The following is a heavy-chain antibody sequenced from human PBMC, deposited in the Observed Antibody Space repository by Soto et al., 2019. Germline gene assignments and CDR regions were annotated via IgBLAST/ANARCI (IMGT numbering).Heavy chain of an antibody. Sequence: TGGSLRLSCAASGFTFSSYSMNWVRQAPGKGLEWVSAISGSSSSTYYADSVKGRFTISRDNSKNTLYLQMNSLRAEDTAVYYYAKLLSDLTYYYDSSDTPGAFDIWGQGTMVTVSS. V-gene: IGHV3-23*01. D-gene: IGHD3-22*01. CDR3: AKLLSDLTYYYDSSDTPGAFDI. CDR1: GFTFSSYS. J-gene: IGHJ3*02. CDR2: ISGSSSST.